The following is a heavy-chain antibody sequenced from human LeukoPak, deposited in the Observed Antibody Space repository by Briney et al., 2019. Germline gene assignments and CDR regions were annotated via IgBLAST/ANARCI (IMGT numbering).Heavy chain of an antibody. CDR3: AREPDYYDSSGGPPPFGY. CDR1: GYIFSNFL. V-gene: IGHV1-18*01. D-gene: IGHD3-22*01. CDR2: VSTDNGNT. Sequence: ASVKVSCKASGYIFSNFLITWVRRAPGQGLEWMGWVSTDNGNTKYAQKIQGRVTMTTDTSTSTAYMELKSLRSDDTAVYYCAREPDYYDSSGGPPPFGYWGQGTLVTVSS. J-gene: IGHJ4*02.